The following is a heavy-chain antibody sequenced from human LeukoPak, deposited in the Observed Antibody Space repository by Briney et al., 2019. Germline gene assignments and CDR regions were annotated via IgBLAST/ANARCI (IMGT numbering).Heavy chain of an antibody. Sequence: PGRSLRLSCAASGFTFNRNAMHWVRQAPGKGLEWVAVISYDGSNKYYADSVKGRFTISRDNSKNTLYLQMSSLRAEDTAVYYCAREDYGGVYFDYWGQGTLVPVSS. J-gene: IGHJ4*02. V-gene: IGHV3-30-3*01. D-gene: IGHD4-23*01. CDR2: ISYDGSNK. CDR1: GFTFNRNA. CDR3: AREDYGGVYFDY.